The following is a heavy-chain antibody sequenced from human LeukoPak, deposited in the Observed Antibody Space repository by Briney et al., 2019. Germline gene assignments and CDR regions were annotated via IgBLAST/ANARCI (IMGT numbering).Heavy chain of an antibody. D-gene: IGHD3-16*01. Sequence: GASVKVSCKASGYTFTSYGISWVRQSPGQGLEWMGWISAYNGNTNYAQKLQGRVTMTTDTSTSTAYMELRSLRSDDTAVYYCARDQDGDPWGHFDYWGQGTLVTVSS. CDR2: ISAYNGNT. V-gene: IGHV1-18*01. J-gene: IGHJ4*02. CDR1: GYTFTSYG. CDR3: ARDQDGDPWGHFDY.